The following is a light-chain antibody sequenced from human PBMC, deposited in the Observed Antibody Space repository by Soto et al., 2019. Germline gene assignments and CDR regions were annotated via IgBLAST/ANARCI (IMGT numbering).Light chain of an antibody. CDR2: EVS. CDR1: SSDVGAYKY. Sequence: QSVLTQPASVSGSPGQSITISCTGTSSDVGAYKYVSWYQQYPGKAPKLMIYEVSNRPSGVSNRFSGSKSGNTASLTISGLQPEDEADYYCSSFTSSSTWVFGGGTKLTVL. V-gene: IGLV2-14*01. CDR3: SSFTSSSTWV. J-gene: IGLJ3*02.